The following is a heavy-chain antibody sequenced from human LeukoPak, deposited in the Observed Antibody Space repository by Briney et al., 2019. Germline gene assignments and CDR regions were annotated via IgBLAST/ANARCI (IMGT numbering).Heavy chain of an antibody. J-gene: IGHJ4*02. CDR2: INPNSGGT. V-gene: IGHV1-2*02. Sequence: ASVKVSCKASGYTFTSYGISWVRQAPGQGLEWMGWINPNSGGTNYAQKFQGRVTMTRDTSISTAYMELSRLRSDDTAVYYCARETGMTTVFDYWGQGTLVTVSS. CDR1: GYTFTSYG. D-gene: IGHD4-11*01. CDR3: ARETGMTTVFDY.